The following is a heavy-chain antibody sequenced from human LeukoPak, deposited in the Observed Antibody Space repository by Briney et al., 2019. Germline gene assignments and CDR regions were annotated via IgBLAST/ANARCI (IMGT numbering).Heavy chain of an antibody. CDR3: DY. CDR1: GFTVSSNY. J-gene: IGHJ4*02. V-gene: IGHV3-9*01. Sequence: PGGSLRLSCAASGFTVSSNYMSWVRQAPGKGLEWVSGISWNGDSIGYADSVKGRFTISRDNTALYYCAKRAGTLYSGYDWGAFDYWGQGTLVTVSS. D-gene: IGHD5-12*01. CDR2: ISWNGDSI.